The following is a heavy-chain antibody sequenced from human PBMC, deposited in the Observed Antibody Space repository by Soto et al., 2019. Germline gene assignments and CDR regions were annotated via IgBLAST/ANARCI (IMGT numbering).Heavy chain of an antibody. CDR1: GGSISSGGYS. CDR3: ARRGRWELRLKQLFRGSYAFDI. Sequence: SETLSLTCAVSGGSISSGGYSWSWIRQPPGKGLEWIGYIYHSGSTYYNPSLKSRVTISVDRSKNQFSLKLSSVTAADTAVYYCARRGRWELRLKQLFRGSYAFDIWGQGTMVTVSS. CDR2: IYHSGST. D-gene: IGHD1-26*01. V-gene: IGHV4-30-2*01. J-gene: IGHJ3*02.